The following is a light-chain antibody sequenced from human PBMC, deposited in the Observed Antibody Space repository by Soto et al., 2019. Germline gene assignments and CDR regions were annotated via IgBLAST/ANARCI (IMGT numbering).Light chain of an antibody. CDR1: QSVSSN. CDR3: QQYNNWRYT. Sequence: EIVMTHSPATLSVSPGERATLSCRASQSVSSNLAWYQQKPGQAPRLLIYGASTRATGIPARFSGSGSGTEFTLTISSLQSEDFAVYYCQQYNNWRYTFGQGTKLEIK. V-gene: IGKV3-15*01. CDR2: GAS. J-gene: IGKJ2*01.